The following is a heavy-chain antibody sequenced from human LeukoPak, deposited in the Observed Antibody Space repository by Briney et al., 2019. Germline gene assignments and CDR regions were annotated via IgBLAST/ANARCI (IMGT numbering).Heavy chain of an antibody. CDR2: ISSSSSYI. V-gene: IGHV3-21*01. Sequence: PGGSLRLSCAASGFTFSSYSMNWVRQAPGKGLEWVSSISSSSSYIYYADSVKGRFTISRDNAKNSLYLQMNSLRAEDTAVYYCARGTYSSSWYDPAAPLNNDAFDIWGQGTMVTVSS. J-gene: IGHJ3*02. CDR3: ARGTYSSSWYDPAAPLNNDAFDI. CDR1: GFTFSSYS. D-gene: IGHD6-13*01.